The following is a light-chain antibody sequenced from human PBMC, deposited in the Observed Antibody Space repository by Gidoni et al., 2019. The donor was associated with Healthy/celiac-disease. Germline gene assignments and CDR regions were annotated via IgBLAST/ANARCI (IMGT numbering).Light chain of an antibody. CDR2: AAS. Sequence: DIQITQSPSSLSASVGDRVTIPCRASQSISSYLNWYQQKPGKAPKLLIYAASSLQSGVPSRFSGRGSGTDFTLTISSLQPEDFATYYCQQSYSTPRTFGQGTKVEIK. CDR3: QQSYSTPRT. J-gene: IGKJ1*01. V-gene: IGKV1-39*01. CDR1: QSISSY.